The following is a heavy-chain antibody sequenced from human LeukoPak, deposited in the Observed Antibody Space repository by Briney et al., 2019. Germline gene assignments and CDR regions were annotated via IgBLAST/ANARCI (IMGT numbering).Heavy chain of an antibody. CDR1: GYTFTGYY. Sequence: ASVKVSCKASGYTFTGYYLHWVRQAPGQGLEWMGWINPNSGGTNYAQRFQGGVTMTRDTSMNTAYMEVTRLRFDDTAVYFCAREGDLTRGVSFDHWGQGTLVTVSS. V-gene: IGHV1-2*02. CDR2: INPNSGGT. J-gene: IGHJ4*02. CDR3: AREGDLTRGVSFDH. D-gene: IGHD3-10*01.